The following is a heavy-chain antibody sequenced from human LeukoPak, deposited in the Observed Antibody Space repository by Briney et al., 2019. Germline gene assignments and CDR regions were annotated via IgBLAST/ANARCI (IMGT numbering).Heavy chain of an antibody. CDR1: GFTFSSYW. CDR2: IKQDGSEK. J-gene: IGHJ4*02. Sequence: GSLRLSCAASGFTFSSYWMSWVRQAPGKGLEWVASIKQDGSEKYYVDSVKGRFTISRDNAKNSLYLQMNSLRAEDTAVYYCARDKSYGDSEDYWGQGTLVTVSS. CDR3: ARDKSYGDSEDY. D-gene: IGHD4-17*01. V-gene: IGHV3-7*05.